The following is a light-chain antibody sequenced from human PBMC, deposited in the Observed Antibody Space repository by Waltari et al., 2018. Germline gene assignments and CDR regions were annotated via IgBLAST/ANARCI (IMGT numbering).Light chain of an antibody. CDR3: SSYTTRSTRV. J-gene: IGLJ1*01. CDR2: DVT. CDR1: SSDVGDYKY. V-gene: IGLV2-14*03. Sequence: QSALTQPASVSGSPGQSSTISCTATSSDVGDYKYVSWYQQHPGKVPKLLIYDVTNRPSGISYRFSGSKSGYTASLTISVLQAEDEADYYCSSYTTRSTRVFGTGTKVTVL.